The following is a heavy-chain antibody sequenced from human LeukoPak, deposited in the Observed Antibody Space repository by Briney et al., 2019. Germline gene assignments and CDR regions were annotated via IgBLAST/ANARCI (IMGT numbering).Heavy chain of an antibody. V-gene: IGHV3-74*03. Sequence: PGGSLRLSCAASGFTFSRYWMHWVRQAPGKGLMWVSRISPDGSTTLYADSVKGRFTISRDNAKNTLYLQMNSLGAEDTAVYYCTRGGGNRAFDYWGQGTLVTVSS. CDR2: ISPDGSTT. CDR3: TRGGGNRAFDY. D-gene: IGHD4-23*01. J-gene: IGHJ4*02. CDR1: GFTFSRYW.